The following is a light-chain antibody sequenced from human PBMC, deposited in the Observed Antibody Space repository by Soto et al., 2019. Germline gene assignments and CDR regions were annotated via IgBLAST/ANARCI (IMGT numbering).Light chain of an antibody. CDR1: SSDVGGYNY. CDR3: CSYAGSYTVV. CDR2: DII. J-gene: IGLJ2*01. Sequence: QSALTQPRSVSGSPGQSVTISCTGTSSDVGGYNYVSWYQQHPGKAPKLMIYDIIKRPSGVPDRFSGSKSGTTASLTISGLQAEDGAEYYCCSYAGSYTVVFGGWTKLTVL. V-gene: IGLV2-11*01.